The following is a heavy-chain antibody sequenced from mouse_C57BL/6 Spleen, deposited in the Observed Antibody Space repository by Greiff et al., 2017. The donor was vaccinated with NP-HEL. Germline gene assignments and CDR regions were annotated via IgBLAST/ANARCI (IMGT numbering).Heavy chain of an antibody. CDR2: ISYDGSN. J-gene: IGHJ4*01. Sequence: EVQLQESGPGLVKPSQSLSLTCSVTGYSITSGYYWNWIRQFPGNKLEWMGYISYDGSNNYNPSLKNRISITRDTSKNQFFLKLNSVTTEDTATYYCAREDYDYDGGYYYAMDYWGQGTSVTVSS. V-gene: IGHV3-6*01. D-gene: IGHD2-4*01. CDR3: AREDYDYDGGYYYAMDY. CDR1: GYSITSGYY.